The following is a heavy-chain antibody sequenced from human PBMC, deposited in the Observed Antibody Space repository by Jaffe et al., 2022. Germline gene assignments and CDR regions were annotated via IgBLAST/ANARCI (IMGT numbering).Heavy chain of an antibody. D-gene: IGHD6-19*01. V-gene: IGHV3-23*01. CDR2: VSGSGGST. CDR1: GFSFSNYA. J-gene: IGHJ4*02. CDR3: AKGLGYNSGWLLPTFDY. Sequence: EVQVLQSGGGSVQAGGSLTLSCTASGFSFSNYAMSWVRQAPGKGLEWVSVVSGSGGSTYYADSVKGRFTVSRDNSKNTLYLQMNSLRVEDTAAYYCAKGLGYNSGWLLPTFDYWGQGTLVTVSS.